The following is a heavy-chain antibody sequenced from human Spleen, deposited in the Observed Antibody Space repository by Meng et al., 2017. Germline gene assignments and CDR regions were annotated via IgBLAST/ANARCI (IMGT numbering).Heavy chain of an antibody. CDR2: IDFSGQTT. J-gene: IGHJ3*02. D-gene: IGHD3-16*01. Sequence: GGSLRLSCAASGFIFSTNAMSWVRQAPGKGLGWVSSIDFSGQTTYYADSVKGRFTISRDNSKNTVSLQMNSLRAEDTAVYYCARDSLKRGGVSDIWGQGTMVTVSS. CDR1: GFIFSTNA. V-gene: IGHV3-23*01. CDR3: ARDSLKRGGVSDI.